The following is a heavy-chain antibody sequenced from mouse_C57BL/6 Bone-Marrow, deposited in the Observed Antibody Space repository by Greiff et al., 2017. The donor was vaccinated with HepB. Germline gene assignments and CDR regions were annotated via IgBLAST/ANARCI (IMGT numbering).Heavy chain of an antibody. CDR1: GYAFTNYL. Sequence: VKLQESGAELVRPGTSVKVSCKASGYAFTNYLIEWVKQRPGQGLEWIGVINPGSGGTNYNEKFKGKATLTADKSSSTAYMQLSSLTSEDSAVYFCARPWYFDVWGTGTTVTVSS. V-gene: IGHV1-54*01. CDR2: INPGSGGT. CDR3: ARPWYFDV. J-gene: IGHJ1*03.